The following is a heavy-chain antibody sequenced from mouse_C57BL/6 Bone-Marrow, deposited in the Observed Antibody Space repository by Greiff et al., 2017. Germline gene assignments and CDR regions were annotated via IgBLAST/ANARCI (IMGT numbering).Heavy chain of an antibody. Sequence: QVQLQQPGAELVKPGASVKLSCKASGYTFTSYWMHWVKQRPGQGLEWIGMIHPNSGSTNYNEKFKSKATLTVDKSSSTAYMQLRSLTSEDSAVYYWSREGVYYAMDYWAKGTSVTVS. V-gene: IGHV1-64*01. CDR3: SREGVYYAMDY. CDR1: GYTFTSYW. J-gene: IGHJ4*01. CDR2: IHPNSGST.